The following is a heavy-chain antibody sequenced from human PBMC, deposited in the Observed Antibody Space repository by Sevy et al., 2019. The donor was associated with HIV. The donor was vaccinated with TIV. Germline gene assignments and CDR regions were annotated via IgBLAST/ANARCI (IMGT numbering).Heavy chain of an antibody. V-gene: IGHV3-7*01. CDR3: ARRYFDL. Sequence: GGSLRLSCKASGFSFTDFWMQWVRQVPGKGPEWVANINQDGSEMYYVDSVKGRFTISRDNAESALYLQMHGLLAGDAATYFCARRYFDLWGQGTVVTVSS. J-gene: IGHJ4*02. CDR2: INQDGSEM. CDR1: GFSFTDFW.